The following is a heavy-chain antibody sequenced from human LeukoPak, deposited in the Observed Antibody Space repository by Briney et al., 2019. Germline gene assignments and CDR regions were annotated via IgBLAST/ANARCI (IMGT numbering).Heavy chain of an antibody. CDR1: GGSFSGYY. V-gene: IGHV4-34*01. J-gene: IGHJ4*02. D-gene: IGHD2-2*01. CDR2: INHSGST. Sequence: SETLSLTCAVYGGSFSGYYWSWIRQPPGKGLEWIGEINHSGSTNYNPSLKSRVTISVDTSKNQFSLKLSSVTAADTAVYYCASSAMTVGDYWGQGTLVTVSS. CDR3: ASSAMTVGDY.